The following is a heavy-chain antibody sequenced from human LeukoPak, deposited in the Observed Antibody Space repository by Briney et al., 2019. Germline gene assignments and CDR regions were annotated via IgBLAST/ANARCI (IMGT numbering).Heavy chain of an antibody. CDR1: GFDFSTYA. D-gene: IGHD5-12*01. CDR2: ISTMSNYI. J-gene: IGHJ5*02. V-gene: IGHV3-21*01. Sequence: AGGSLRLSCAASGFDFSTYAINWVRQAPGKGLEWVSSISTMSNYIFYGDSVKGRFTISRDNAKNSVYLQMNSLRPEDTAVYYCSRDRLGGLDLWGQGTLVTVSS. CDR3: SRDRLGGLDL.